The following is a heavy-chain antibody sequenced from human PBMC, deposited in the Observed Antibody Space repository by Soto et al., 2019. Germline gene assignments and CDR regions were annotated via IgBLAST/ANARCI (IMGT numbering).Heavy chain of an antibody. CDR2: IYYSGST. CDR3: ARHKLQGVSSWFDP. V-gene: IGHV4-39*01. J-gene: IGHJ5*02. Sequence: SETLSLTCTVSGGSISSSSYYWGWIRQPPGKGLEWIGSIYYSGSTYYNPSLKSRVTISVDTSKNQFSLKLSSVTAADTAVYYCARHKLQGVSSWFDPWGQGTLVTVSS. CDR1: GGSISSSSYY. D-gene: IGHD2-15*01.